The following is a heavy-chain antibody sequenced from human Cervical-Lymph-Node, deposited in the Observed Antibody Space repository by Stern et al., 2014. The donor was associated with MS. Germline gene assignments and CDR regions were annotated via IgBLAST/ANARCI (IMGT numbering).Heavy chain of an antibody. CDR3: AKERSSSKNYYHGMDV. J-gene: IGHJ6*02. V-gene: IGHV3-30*18. CDR1: GVSGFTFSTYS. Sequence: QLVQSGGGVVQPGRSLRLSCAVSGVSGFTFSTYSMHWVRQAPGKGLECVATISYDGSNTYYVDSVKGRFTISRDDSKNTLYLQMNSLRGEDTAVYYCAKERSSSKNYYHGMDVWGQGTTVTVSS. D-gene: IGHD2-2*01. CDR2: ISYDGSNT.